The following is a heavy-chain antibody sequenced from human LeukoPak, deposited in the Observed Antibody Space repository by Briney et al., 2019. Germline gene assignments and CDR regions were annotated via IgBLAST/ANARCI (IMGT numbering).Heavy chain of an antibody. J-gene: IGHJ4*02. CDR3: ARRGQGTSMSRFDY. CDR2: MYHSGST. Sequence: SETLSLTCTVSGGSISSSNYYWGWIRQPPGKGLEWIGSMYHSGSTYYNTSLKSRVTISVDTSKNQISLKLSFVTAADTAVYYCARRGQGTSMSRFDYWGQGILVTASS. V-gene: IGHV4-39*01. CDR1: GGSISSSNYY. D-gene: IGHD3-22*01.